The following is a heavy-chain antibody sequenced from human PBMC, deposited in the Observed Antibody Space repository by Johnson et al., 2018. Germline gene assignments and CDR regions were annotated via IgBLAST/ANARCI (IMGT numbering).Heavy chain of an antibody. V-gene: IGHV3-13*01. J-gene: IGHJ3*02. D-gene: IGHD6-19*01. CDR3: ARGFAIAVAGTPAFDI. CDR2: IGTAGDT. Sequence: EVQLVETGGGLVQPGGSLRLSCAASGFTFSSYDMHWVRQATGKGLEWVSAIGTAGDTYYPGSVKGRFTISRENAKNSLYLQMNSLRAGDTAVYYCARGFAIAVAGTPAFDIWGQGTMVTVSS. CDR1: GFTFSSYD.